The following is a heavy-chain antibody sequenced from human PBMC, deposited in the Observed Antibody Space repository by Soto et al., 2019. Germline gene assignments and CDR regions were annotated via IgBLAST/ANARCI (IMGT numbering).Heavy chain of an antibody. J-gene: IGHJ4*02. CDR3: ARMSNFWSGLLYYFDY. CDR2: IWYDGSNK. V-gene: IGHV3-33*01. Sequence: GGSLRLSCAASGFTFSSYGMHWVRQAPGKGLEWVAVIWYDGSNKYYADSVKGRFTISRDNSKNTLYLQMNSLRAEDTAVYYCARMSNFWSGLLYYFDYWGQGTLVTVSS. D-gene: IGHD3-3*01. CDR1: GFTFSSYG.